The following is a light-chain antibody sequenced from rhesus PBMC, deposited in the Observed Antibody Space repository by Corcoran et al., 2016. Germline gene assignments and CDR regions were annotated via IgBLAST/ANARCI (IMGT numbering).Light chain of an antibody. J-gene: IGKJ3*01. CDR2: GGS. CDR3: VQAIAFPCT. CDR1: QSLLHSNGNTY. V-gene: IGKV2-72*01. Sequence: DIVMTQTPLSLPITPGDPASISCRSSQSLLHSNGNTYLHWYLQKPGQSSQLLIDGGSNRASGVPDRFRGSGSGTDFTIKISKVEAEDVGVYYCVQAIAFPCTFGPGTKLDIK.